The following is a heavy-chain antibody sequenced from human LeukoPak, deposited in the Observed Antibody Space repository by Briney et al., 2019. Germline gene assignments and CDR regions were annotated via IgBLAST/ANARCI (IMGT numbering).Heavy chain of an antibody. J-gene: IGHJ4*02. CDR2: INANNDQT. V-gene: IGHV1-18*01. D-gene: IGHD3-10*01. CDR1: GYTFNSYG. CDR3: ARLNLIRGVRVIDY. Sequence: ASVKVSCKASGYTFNSYGVTWVRQAPGQGLEWMGWINANNDQTHYGQNLQDRVTMTTDPSTPTVYMNLRTLRSDDTAMYYCARLNLIRGVRVIDYWGQGTLVTVSS.